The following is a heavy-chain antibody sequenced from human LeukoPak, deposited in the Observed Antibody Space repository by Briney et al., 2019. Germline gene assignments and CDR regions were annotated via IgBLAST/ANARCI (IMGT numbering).Heavy chain of an antibody. CDR2: INWNGGST. V-gene: IGHV3-20*04. D-gene: IGHD3-22*01. CDR1: GFTFDDYG. J-gene: IGHJ4*02. CDR3: AREGYYYDSSGYYYYPGIPDY. Sequence: PGGSLRLSCAASGFTFDDYGMSWVRQAPGKGLEWVSGINWNGGSTGYADSVKGRFTISRDNAKNSLYLQMNSLRAEDTAVYYCAREGYYYDSSGYYYYPGIPDYWGQGTLVTVSS.